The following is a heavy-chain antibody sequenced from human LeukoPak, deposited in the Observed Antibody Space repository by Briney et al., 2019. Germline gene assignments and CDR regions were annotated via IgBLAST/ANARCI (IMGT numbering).Heavy chain of an antibody. Sequence: ASVKDSCKASGYTFTGYYMHWVRQAPGQGLEWMGWVNPNSGGTNYAQKFQGRVTMTRDTSISTAYMELSRLRSDDTAVYYCAREMGEYYDILTGYFPFDYWSQGTLVTVSS. V-gene: IGHV1-2*02. CDR3: AREMGEYYDILTGYFPFDY. CDR1: GYTFTGYY. J-gene: IGHJ4*02. CDR2: VNPNSGGT. D-gene: IGHD3-9*01.